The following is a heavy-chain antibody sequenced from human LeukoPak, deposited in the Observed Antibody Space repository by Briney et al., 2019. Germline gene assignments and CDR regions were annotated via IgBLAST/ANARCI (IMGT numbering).Heavy chain of an antibody. CDR1: GFTFSSYA. CDR3: AKAPPSAVAGYFDY. J-gene: IGHJ4*02. D-gene: IGHD6-19*01. CDR2: ISGSDGST. V-gene: IGHV3-23*01. Sequence: GGSLRLSCAASGFTFSSYAMSWVRQAPGKGLEWVSSISGSDGSTYYADSVKGRFTISRDNSKNTLYLQMNSLRAEDTAVYYCAKAPPSAVAGYFDYWGQGTLVTVSS.